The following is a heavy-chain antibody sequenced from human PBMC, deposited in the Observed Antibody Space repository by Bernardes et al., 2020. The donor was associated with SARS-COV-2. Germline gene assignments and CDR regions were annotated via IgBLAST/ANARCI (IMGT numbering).Heavy chain of an antibody. CDR1: GFTFGDYA. CDR3: TRAAEDSYGSSLQFDP. Sequence: GSLRLSCTASGFTFGDYAMSWFRQAPGKGLEWVGFIRSKAYGGTTEYAASVKGRFTISRDDSKSIAYLQMNSLKTEDTAVYYCTRAAEDSYGSSLQFDPWGQGTLVTVSS. V-gene: IGHV3-49*03. CDR2: IRSKAYGGTT. J-gene: IGHJ5*02. D-gene: IGHD5-18*01.